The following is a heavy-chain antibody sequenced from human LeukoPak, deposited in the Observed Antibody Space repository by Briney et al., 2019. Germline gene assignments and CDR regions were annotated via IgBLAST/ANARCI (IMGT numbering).Heavy chain of an antibody. D-gene: IGHD5-18*01. CDR3: AKDGGYSYGQYYFDY. Sequence: GGSLRLSCAASGFTFSSYAMSWVRQAPGKGLEWVSAISGSGGSTYYADSVKGRFTISRDNSKNTLYLQMNSLRAEDTSVYYCAKDGGYSYGQYYFDYWGQGTLVTVSS. V-gene: IGHV3-23*01. CDR1: GFTFSSYA. J-gene: IGHJ4*02. CDR2: ISGSGGST.